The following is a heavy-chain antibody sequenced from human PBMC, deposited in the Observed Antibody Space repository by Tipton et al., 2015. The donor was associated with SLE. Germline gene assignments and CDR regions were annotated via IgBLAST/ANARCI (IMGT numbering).Heavy chain of an antibody. Sequence: TLSLTCTVSGGSISSYYWSWIRQPPGKGLEWIGYIYYSGSTNYNPSLKSRVTISVDTSKNQFSLKLSSVTAADTAVYYCARDTHQEVSYGMDVWGQGTTVTVSS. CDR3: ARDTHQEVSYGMDV. V-gene: IGHV4-59*01. CDR1: GGSISSYY. D-gene: IGHD2-2*01. CDR2: IYYSGST. J-gene: IGHJ6*02.